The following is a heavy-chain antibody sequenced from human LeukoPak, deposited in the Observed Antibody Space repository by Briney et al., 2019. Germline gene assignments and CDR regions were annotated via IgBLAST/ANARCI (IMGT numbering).Heavy chain of an antibody. CDR3: TTGVPAASYYYYYGMDV. CDR2: IKSKTDGGTT. D-gene: IGHD2-2*01. V-gene: IGHV3-15*01. CDR1: GFTFSNAW. Sequence: PGGSLRLSCAASGFTFSNAWMSWVRQAPGKGLEWVGRIKSKTDGGTTDYAAPVKGRFTISRDDSKNTLYLQMNSLKTEDTAVYYCTTGVPAASYYYYYGMDVWGQGTTVTVSS. J-gene: IGHJ6*02.